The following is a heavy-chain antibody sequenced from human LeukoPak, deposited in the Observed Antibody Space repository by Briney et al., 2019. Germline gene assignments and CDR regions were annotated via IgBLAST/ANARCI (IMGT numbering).Heavy chain of an antibody. V-gene: IGHV3-23*01. CDR3: AKDRGIISDY. CDR2: ISGSGGST. CDR1: GFTFSSYG. J-gene: IGHJ4*02. D-gene: IGHD3-10*01. Sequence: GGSLRHSCAASGFTFSSYGMSWVRQAPGKGLEWVSAISGSGGSTYYADSVKGRFTISRDNSKNTLYLQMNSLRAEDTAVYYCAKDRGIISDYWGQGTLVTVSS.